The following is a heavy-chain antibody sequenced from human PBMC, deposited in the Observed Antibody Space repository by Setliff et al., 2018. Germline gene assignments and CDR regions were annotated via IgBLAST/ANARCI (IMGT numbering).Heavy chain of an antibody. CDR1: GFTFSSYA. V-gene: IGHV3-64*02. J-gene: IGHJ4*02. D-gene: IGHD2-15*01. CDR3: ARSGLSGSGCYAGLES. CDR2: LSSNGGST. Sequence: GGSLRLSCAASGFTFSSYAMHWVRQAPGKGLEYVSALSSNGGSTYYADSVKGRFTISRDNSKNTLYLQLSSLSAEDMAVYYCARSGLSGSGCYAGLESWGQGTPVTVSS.